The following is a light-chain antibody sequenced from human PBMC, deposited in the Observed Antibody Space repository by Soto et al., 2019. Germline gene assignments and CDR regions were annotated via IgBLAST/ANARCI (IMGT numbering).Light chain of an antibody. J-gene: IGLJ1*01. V-gene: IGLV2-14*01. CDR1: SSDVDRYIY. Sequence: QSVLTQPASVSGSPGQSITISCSGTSSDVDRYIYAAWNQQQPGKASKLMIYEVSNRPSGVSNRFSGSKSGNTASLTISGLQAEDEADYYCSSYTSSSTLYVFGTGTKVT. CDR2: EVS. CDR3: SSYTSSSTLYV.